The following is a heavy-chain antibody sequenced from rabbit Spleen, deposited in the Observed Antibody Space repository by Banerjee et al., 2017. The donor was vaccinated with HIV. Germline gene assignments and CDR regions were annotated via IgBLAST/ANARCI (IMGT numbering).Heavy chain of an antibody. V-gene: IGHV1S45*01. CDR1: GVSFSGSSY. CDR3: ARDLTSVIGWNFNL. Sequence: QEQLVESGGGLVQPEGSLTLTCKASGVSFSGSSYMCWVRQAPGKGLEWIACIDAGSSGFTYFASWAKGRFTISKTSSTTVTLQMTSLTAADTATYFCARDLTSVIGWNFNLWRPGTLVTVS. J-gene: IGHJ4*01. CDR2: IDAGSSGFT. D-gene: IGHD1-1*01.